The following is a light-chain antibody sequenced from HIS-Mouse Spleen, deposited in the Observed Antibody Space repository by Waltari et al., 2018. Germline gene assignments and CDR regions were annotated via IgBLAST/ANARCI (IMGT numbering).Light chain of an antibody. CDR3: CSYAGSYTLV. CDR1: SSDVGCYNY. Sequence: QSALTQPRSVSGSPGQSVPIPCTGPSSDVGCYNYVSWYQQHPGKAPKLMIYDVSKRPSGVPDRFSGSKSGNTASLTISGLQAEDEADYYCCSYAGSYTLVFGGGTKLTVL. V-gene: IGLV2-11*01. CDR2: DVS. J-gene: IGLJ2*01.